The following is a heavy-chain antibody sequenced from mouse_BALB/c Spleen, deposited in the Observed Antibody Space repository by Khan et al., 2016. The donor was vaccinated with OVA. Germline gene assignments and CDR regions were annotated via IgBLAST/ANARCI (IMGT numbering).Heavy chain of an antibody. CDR1: GYIFTNYW. Sequence: QVQLKQSGAELVRPGASVKLSCKTSGYIFTNYWIHWVKQRSGQGLEWIARIYPGTGSTYSNEKFKGKATLTADKSSSTAYMQLSNLKSEDSAVYCCARGAITSHAMDSWGQGTSVTVSS. D-gene: IGHD1-1*01. CDR2: IYPGTGST. J-gene: IGHJ4*01. V-gene: IGHV1-76*01. CDR3: ARGAITSHAMDS.